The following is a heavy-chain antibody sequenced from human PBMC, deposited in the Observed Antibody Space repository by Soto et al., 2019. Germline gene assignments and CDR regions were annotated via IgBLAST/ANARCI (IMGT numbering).Heavy chain of an antibody. J-gene: IGHJ4*02. D-gene: IGHD1-26*01. V-gene: IGHV1-2*02. CDR3: APESGGDGGGSYGGGFDY. Sequence: QVQLVQSGAEVKKPGASVKVSCKASGYTFTGYYMHWVRRAPGQGLEWMGWINPNSGGTNYAQKFQGRVTMTRDTSISTAYMELSRLGSDDTAVYYCAPESGGDGGGSYGGGFDYWGQGTLVTVSS. CDR1: GYTFTGYY. CDR2: INPNSGGT.